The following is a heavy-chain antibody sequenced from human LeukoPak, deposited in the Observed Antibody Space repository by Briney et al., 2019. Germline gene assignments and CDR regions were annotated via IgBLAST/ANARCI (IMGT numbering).Heavy chain of an antibody. CDR3: ARVDYNYYFDY. D-gene: IGHD5-24*01. V-gene: IGHV4-39*07. J-gene: IGHJ4*02. CDR2: IYYSGST. CDR1: GVSISSSSYY. Sequence: TSETLSLTCTVSGVSISSSSYYWGWIRQPPGKGLEWIGSIYYSGSTYYNPSLKSRVTISVDTSKNQFSLKLSSVTAADTAVYYCARVDYNYYFDYWGQGTLVTVSS.